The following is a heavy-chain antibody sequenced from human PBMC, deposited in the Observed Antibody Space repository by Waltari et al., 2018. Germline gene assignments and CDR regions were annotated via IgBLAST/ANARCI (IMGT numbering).Heavy chain of an antibody. V-gene: IGHV1-2*04. CDR3: ARGSVIGYYDSSASYTSLTI. D-gene: IGHD3-22*01. CDR2: MSPDSGGT. J-gene: IGHJ3*02. Sequence: QVQLEQSGAEVKMPGASVNVSCKNSGYKFTGYYLHWVRLTPGQGLEWMGWMSPDSGGTSYAQKFQGWVTMTRDTSTSTAYMELSRLTSGDTAVYYCARGSVIGYYDSSASYTSLTIWGQGTTVTVSS. CDR1: GYKFTGYY.